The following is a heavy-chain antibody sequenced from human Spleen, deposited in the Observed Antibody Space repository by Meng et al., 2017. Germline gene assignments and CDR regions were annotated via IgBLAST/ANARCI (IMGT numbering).Heavy chain of an antibody. J-gene: IGHJ1*01. CDR1: GGSFSGYY. Sequence: QVQPQQWGAGLLKPSETLSLPCSVYGGSFSGYYWSWIRQPPGKGLEWIGEINHSGSTNYNPSLKSRVTISVDTSKNQFSLKLSSVTAADTAVYYCARSFGSDWGFQHWGQGTLVTVSS. D-gene: IGHD6-19*01. V-gene: IGHV4-34*01. CDR2: INHSGST. CDR3: ARSFGSDWGFQH.